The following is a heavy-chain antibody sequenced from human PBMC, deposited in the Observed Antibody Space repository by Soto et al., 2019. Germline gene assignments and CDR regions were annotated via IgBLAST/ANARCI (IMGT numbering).Heavy chain of an antibody. CDR2: ISSSGSTI. CDR3: ARTDIVVVAAAMRGSPYYYYYYMDV. Sequence: SGGSLRLSCAASGFTFSDYYMSWIRQAPGKGLEWVSYISSSGSTIYYADSVKGRFTISRDNAKNSLYLQMNSLRAEDTAVYYCARTDIVVVAAAMRGSPYYYYYYMDVWGKGTTVTVSS. V-gene: IGHV3-11*01. J-gene: IGHJ6*03. D-gene: IGHD2-2*01. CDR1: GFTFSDYY.